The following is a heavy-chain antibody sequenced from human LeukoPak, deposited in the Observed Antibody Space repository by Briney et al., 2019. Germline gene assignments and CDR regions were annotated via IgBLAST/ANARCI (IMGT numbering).Heavy chain of an antibody. V-gene: IGHV1-2*02. J-gene: IGHJ4*02. D-gene: IGHD3-10*01. Sequence: GASVKVSCKASGYTFTGYYMHWVRQAPGQGLEWMGWINPNSGGTNYAQKFQGRVTMTRDTPISTAYMELSRLRSDDTAVYYCARTMVRGVIFDYWGQGTLVIVSS. CDR3: ARTMVRGVIFDY. CDR2: INPNSGGT. CDR1: GYTFTGYY.